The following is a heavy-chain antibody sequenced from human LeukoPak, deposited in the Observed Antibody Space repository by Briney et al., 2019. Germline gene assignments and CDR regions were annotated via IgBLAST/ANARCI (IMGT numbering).Heavy chain of an antibody. D-gene: IGHD4-17*01. Sequence: GGSLRLSCAASEFTFSSFWMSWVRKAPGKGREWVANIKQDGGQIYYLESVKGRFTVSRDNAKNSLYLQMNSLRAEDTAVYYCARLGARQMLEYWGQGTLVTVSS. V-gene: IGHV3-7*01. CDR2: IKQDGGQI. CDR1: EFTFSSFW. J-gene: IGHJ4*02. CDR3: ARLGARQMLEY.